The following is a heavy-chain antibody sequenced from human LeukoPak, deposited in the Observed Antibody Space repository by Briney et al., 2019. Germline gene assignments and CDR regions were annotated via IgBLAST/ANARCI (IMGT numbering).Heavy chain of an antibody. CDR3: ATAAEGGSGSPRRAFHI. D-gene: IGHD3-10*01. Sequence: MSSETLSLACTVSGGSISSYYWSWIRQPPGKGLEWIGYIYYSGSTNYNPSLKSRVTISVDTSKNQFSLKLSSVTAADTALYYCATAAEGGSGSPRRAFHIWGQGTMVTVSS. CDR1: GGSISSYY. J-gene: IGHJ3*02. CDR2: IYYSGST. V-gene: IGHV4-59*01.